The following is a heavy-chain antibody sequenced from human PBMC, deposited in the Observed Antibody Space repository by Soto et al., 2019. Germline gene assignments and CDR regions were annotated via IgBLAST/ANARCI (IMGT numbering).Heavy chain of an antibody. CDR2: IYYSGST. V-gene: IGHV4-39*01. D-gene: IGHD3-9*01. CDR1: GDSMSSSDYY. CDR3: ARRKVNIRTFYCGLQPHSFGY. Sequence: QLQRHASGPGLVKPSETLSLTCAVAGDSMSSSDYYWGWIRQPPGKGLEWIGSIYYSGSTYYNPFLQSRVAISVDTSKYQFSLKLKSVTAADTAIYYCARRKVNIRTFYCGLQPHSFGYWGQGAPGTDSS. J-gene: IGHJ4*02.